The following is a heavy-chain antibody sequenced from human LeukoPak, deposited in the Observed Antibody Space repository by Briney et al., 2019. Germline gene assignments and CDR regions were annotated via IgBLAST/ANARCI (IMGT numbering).Heavy chain of an antibody. J-gene: IGHJ1*01. V-gene: IGHV3-30-3*01. Sequence: PGGSLRLSCAASGFTFSSYAMHWVRQAPGKGLEWVAVISYDGSNKYYADSVKGRFTISRDNSKNTLYLQMNSLRAEDTAVYYCARDLGYGDKEGPRYFQHWGQGTLVTVSS. CDR1: GFTFSSYA. CDR3: ARDLGYGDKEGPRYFQH. CDR2: ISYDGSNK. D-gene: IGHD4-23*01.